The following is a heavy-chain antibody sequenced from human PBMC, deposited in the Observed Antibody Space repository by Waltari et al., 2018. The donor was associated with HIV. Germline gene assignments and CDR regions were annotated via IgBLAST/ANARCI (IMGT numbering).Heavy chain of an antibody. D-gene: IGHD6-19*01. CDR3: ARDGSGWYGSFDY. CDR2: IWFDVSYK. CDR1: KFSFSSYV. Sequence: QVQLVESGGGVVQPGMSLRLSCAGAKFSFSSYVMHWVRQDPGKGLEWVAVIWFDVSYKYYADSVKGRFTISRDNSKNTVYLQMNSLRTEDTAVYFCARDGSGWYGSFDYWGQGTPVTVSS. V-gene: IGHV3-33*01. J-gene: IGHJ4*02.